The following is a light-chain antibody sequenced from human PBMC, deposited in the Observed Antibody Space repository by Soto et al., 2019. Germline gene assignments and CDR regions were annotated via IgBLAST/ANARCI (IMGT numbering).Light chain of an antibody. CDR1: QSVSSN. Sequence: EIVMTQSPATLSVSLGERATLSCRASQSVSSNLAWYQLKPGQAPRLLIYGASTRATGIPARFSGSGSGTEFTLTISSLQSEDFATYYCQQSYSTPRRTFGQGTKVEIK. V-gene: IGKV3-15*01. CDR3: QQSYSTPRRT. J-gene: IGKJ1*01. CDR2: GAS.